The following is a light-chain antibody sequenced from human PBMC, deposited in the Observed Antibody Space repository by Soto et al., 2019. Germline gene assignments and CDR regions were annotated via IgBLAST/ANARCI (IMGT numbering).Light chain of an antibody. Sequence: DIQMTQSPSSLSASVGDRFTVTCRSSQSIDRSLNWYQQKPGEAPNLLIYAASGLQTGVPSRFSGGASGTDFTLTISSVLLDDFATYYCQESYTTPWTFGQGTKAEMK. V-gene: IGKV1-39*01. CDR2: AAS. CDR3: QESYTTPWT. J-gene: IGKJ1*01. CDR1: QSIDRS.